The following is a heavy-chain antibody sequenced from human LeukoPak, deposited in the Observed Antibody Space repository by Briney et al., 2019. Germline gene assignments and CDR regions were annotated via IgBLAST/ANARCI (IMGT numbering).Heavy chain of an antibody. V-gene: IGHV3-11*03. CDR3: ARSDGSGRNSAFDI. CDR2: ISSSSSYT. Sequence: GGSLRLSCAASGFTFSDYYMSWIRQAPGKGLEWVSYISSSSSYTNYADSVKGRFTISRDNAKNSLYLQMNSLRAEDTAVYYCARSDGSGRNSAFDIWGQGTIVTVSS. J-gene: IGHJ3*02. CDR1: GFTFSDYY. D-gene: IGHD3-10*01.